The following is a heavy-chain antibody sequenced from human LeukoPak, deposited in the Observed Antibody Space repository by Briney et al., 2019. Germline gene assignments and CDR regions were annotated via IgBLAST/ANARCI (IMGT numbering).Heavy chain of an antibody. CDR2: IYYRGST. D-gene: IGHD5-12*01. CDR1: GGSISSYY. CDR3: ARANRYDLYFDY. Sequence: SETLSLTCTVSGGSISSYYWSWIRQPPRKGLEWIGYIYYRGSTNYNPSLKSRVTISVDTSKNQFSLKLNSVTAADTAVYYCARANRYDLYFDYWGQGTLVTVSS. J-gene: IGHJ4*02. V-gene: IGHV4-59*01.